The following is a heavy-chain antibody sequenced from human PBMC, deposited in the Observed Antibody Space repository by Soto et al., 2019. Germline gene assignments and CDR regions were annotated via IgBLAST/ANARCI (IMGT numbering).Heavy chain of an antibody. CDR1: GFSLTTSGVG. D-gene: IGHD3-9*01. Sequence: SGPTLVNPTQTLTLTCTFSGFSLTTSGVGVGWVRQPPGKALEWVAVIYWDDDKRYSPSLRNRLTIAKDTSKNQVVLTMTNMDPVDTATYYCAHRLVTGSPWDFAYIDYSGQGTLVTVSS. V-gene: IGHV2-5*02. J-gene: IGHJ4*02. CDR3: AHRLVTGSPWDFAYIDY. CDR2: IYWDDDK.